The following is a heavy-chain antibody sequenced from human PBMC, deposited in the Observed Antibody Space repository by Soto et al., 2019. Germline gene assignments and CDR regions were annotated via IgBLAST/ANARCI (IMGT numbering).Heavy chain of an antibody. D-gene: IGHD6-19*01. CDR1: GFSLANYP. CDR3: AKGPHTNVGWPYYFES. V-gene: IGHV3-48*02. J-gene: IGHJ4*02. CDR2: SSPRGDTI. Sequence: GGSLRLSCVASGFSLANYPMNWVRRTPGKGLEWISYSSPRGDTIYYADSVEGRFTISRDNARNSLSLHMSSLRDEDSALYYCAKGPHTNVGWPYYFESWGQGVPVTVS.